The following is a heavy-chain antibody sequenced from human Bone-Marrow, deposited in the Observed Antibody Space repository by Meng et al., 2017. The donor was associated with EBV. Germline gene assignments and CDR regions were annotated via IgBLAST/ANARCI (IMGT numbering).Heavy chain of an antibody. V-gene: IGHV4-61*01. CDR2: IYDGGTT. CDR1: GASVSGGTYH. J-gene: IGHJ4*02. CDR3: AKSRSSTPGVVDY. D-gene: IGHD3-10*01. Sequence: GQVQRAGPGLVKHSATPSLTFTVSGASVSGGTYHWSWIRQPPGKELEWIGYIYDGGTTIYNPSLKSRVTILVDASKNQFSLKLSSVTTADTAVYYCAKSRSSTPGVVDYWGQGTLVTVSS.